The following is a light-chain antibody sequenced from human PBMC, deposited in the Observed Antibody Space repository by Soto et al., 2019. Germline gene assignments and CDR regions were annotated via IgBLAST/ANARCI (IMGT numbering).Light chain of an antibody. V-gene: IGKV1-5*01. J-gene: IGKJ5*01. CDR3: QQYNSYSYT. CDR2: AAS. Sequence: DIQMTQSPSTLSASVGDRVTITCRASQGIDSSFAWYQQKPGKAPKLLIYAASSLQSGVPSRFSGSGSGTEFTLTISSLQPDDFATYYCQQYNSYSYTFGQGTRLEIK. CDR1: QGIDSS.